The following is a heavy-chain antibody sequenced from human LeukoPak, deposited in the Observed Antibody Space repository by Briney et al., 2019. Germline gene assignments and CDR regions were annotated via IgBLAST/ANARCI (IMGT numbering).Heavy chain of an antibody. J-gene: IGHJ4*02. D-gene: IGHD2-15*01. CDR3: ARDVVVVVVAAIDY. CDR2: IKQDGSEK. V-gene: IGHV3-7*01. CDR1: GFTFSSYW. Sequence: PGGSLRLSCAASGFTFSSYWMSWVRQAPGKGLEWVANIKQDGSEKYYVDSVKGRFTISRDNAKNSLYLQVNSLRAEDTAVYYCARDVVVVVVAAIDYWGQGTLVTVSS.